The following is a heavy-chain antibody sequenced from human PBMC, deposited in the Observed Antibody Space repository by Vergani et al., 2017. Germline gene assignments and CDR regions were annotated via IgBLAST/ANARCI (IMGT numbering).Heavy chain of an antibody. CDR3: ARDTGREVNYYNFGMEV. Sequence: QVQLQESGPGLVKPSQTLSLTCTVSGGSISSGDYYWSWIRQPPGKGREWIGYIYYSGSTYYNPSLKSRVTISVDTSKNQFSLKRSSVTAADTAMYYCARDTGREVNYYNFGMEVWGQGTTVTVSS. CDR2: IYYSGST. D-gene: IGHD1-26*01. V-gene: IGHV4-30-4*01. J-gene: IGHJ6*02. CDR1: GGSISSGDYY.